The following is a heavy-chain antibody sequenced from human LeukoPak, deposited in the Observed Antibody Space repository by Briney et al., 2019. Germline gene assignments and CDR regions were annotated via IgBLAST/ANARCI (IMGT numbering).Heavy chain of an antibody. CDR2: IKQDGSEK. CDR1: GFTFSSYW. V-gene: IGHV3-7*01. J-gene: IGHJ5*02. CDR3: ARDVRPDFWSGSNWFDP. Sequence: GGSLRLSCAASGFTFSSYWMSWVRQAPGKGLEWVANIKQDGSEKYYVDSVKGRFTISRDNAKNSPYLQMNSLRAEDTAVYYCARDVRPDFWSGSNWFDPWGQGTLVTVSS. D-gene: IGHD3-3*01.